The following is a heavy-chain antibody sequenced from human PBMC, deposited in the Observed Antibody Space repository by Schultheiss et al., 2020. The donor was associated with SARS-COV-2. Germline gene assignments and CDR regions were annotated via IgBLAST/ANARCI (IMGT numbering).Heavy chain of an antibody. V-gene: IGHV3-15*01. D-gene: IGHD4-17*01. CDR1: GFTFSNAW. CDR3: ARDRDYGDYGVALFQH. Sequence: GGSLRLSCAASGFTFSNAWMSWVRQAPGKGLEWVGRIKSKTDGGTTDYAAPVKGRFTISRDDSKNTLYLQMNSLKTEDTAVYYCARDRDYGDYGVALFQHWGQGTLVTVSS. J-gene: IGHJ1*01. CDR2: IKSKTDGGTT.